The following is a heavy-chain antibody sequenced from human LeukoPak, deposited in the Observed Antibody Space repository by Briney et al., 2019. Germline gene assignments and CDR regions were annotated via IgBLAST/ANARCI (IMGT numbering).Heavy chain of an antibody. CDR1: GFTFSGHS. CDR2: IFRNGVKT. Sequence: GGSLTLSCAASGFTFSGHSMTWVRQTPGKGLEWVSVIFRNGVKTYYADPLKGRFTNSSDHSKSTPYPQINSRPAHTPVYYYGARVGDWSNYFGMDAWGQGTTVSVSS. V-gene: IGHV3-23*01. CDR3: ARVGDWSNYFGMDA. J-gene: IGHJ6*02. D-gene: IGHD3-16*01.